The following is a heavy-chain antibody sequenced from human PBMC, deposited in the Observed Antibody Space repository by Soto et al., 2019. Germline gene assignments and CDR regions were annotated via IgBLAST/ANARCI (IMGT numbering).Heavy chain of an antibody. Sequence: EVQLLESGGGLVQPGGSLRLSCAASGFTFSSYAMSWVRQAPGKGLERVSAISGSGGSTYYADSVKGRFTISRDNSKNTLYLQMNSLRAEDTAVYYCAGRGGAYCSSTGCRDDWYFDLWGRGTLVTVSS. J-gene: IGHJ2*01. CDR2: ISGSGGST. D-gene: IGHD2-2*01. V-gene: IGHV3-23*01. CDR1: GFTFSSYA. CDR3: AGRGGAYCSSTGCRDDWYFDL.